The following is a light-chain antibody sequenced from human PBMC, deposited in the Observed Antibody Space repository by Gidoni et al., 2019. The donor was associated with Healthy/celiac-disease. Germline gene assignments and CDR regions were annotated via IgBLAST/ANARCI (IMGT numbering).Light chain of an antibody. CDR3: QQYNSYSLT. CDR1: QSISSW. CDR2: KAS. Sequence: DIHMTQSPSTLSASVGDRVTITCRASQSISSWLAWYQQKPGKAPTLLIYKASSLESGVPSRFSGSGSGTEFTLTISSLQPDDFATYYCQQYNSYSLTFGGGTKVEIK. J-gene: IGKJ4*01. V-gene: IGKV1-5*03.